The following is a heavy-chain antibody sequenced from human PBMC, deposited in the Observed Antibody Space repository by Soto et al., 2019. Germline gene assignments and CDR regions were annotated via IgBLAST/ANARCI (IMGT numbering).Heavy chain of an antibody. V-gene: IGHV1-2*04. CDR3: ARSNWNPHYYGMDV. CDR1: GYTFTGYY. D-gene: IGHD1-20*01. J-gene: IGHJ6*02. Sequence: ASVKVSCKASGYTFTGYYMHWVRQAPGQGLEWMGWINPNSGGTNYAQKFQGWVTMARDTSISTAYMELSRLRSDDTAVYYCARSNWNPHYYGMDVWGQGTTVTVSS. CDR2: INPNSGGT.